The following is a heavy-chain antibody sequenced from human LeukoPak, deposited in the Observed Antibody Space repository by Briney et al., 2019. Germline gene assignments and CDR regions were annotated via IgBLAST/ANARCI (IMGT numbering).Heavy chain of an antibody. CDR3: ARGASYGDYEGYFDY. CDR2: IYYSGST. J-gene: IGHJ4*02. CDR1: GGSFSYYY. D-gene: IGHD4-17*01. Sequence: SETLSLTCAVYGGSFSYYYWSWIRQHPGKGLEWIGYIYYSGSTYYNPSLKSRVTISVDTSKNQFSLKLSSVTAADTAVYYCARGASYGDYEGYFDYRGQGTLVTVSS. V-gene: IGHV4-31*11.